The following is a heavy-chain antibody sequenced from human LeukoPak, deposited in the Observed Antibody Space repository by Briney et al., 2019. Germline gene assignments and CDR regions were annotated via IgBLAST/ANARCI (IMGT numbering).Heavy chain of an antibody. CDR2: IYYSGST. CDR1: GGSISSSSYS. J-gene: IGHJ4*02. Sequence: SETLSLTCTVSGGSISSSSYSWGWIRQPPGKGLEWIGTIYYSGSTYQNPSLKSRVITSVDMSKNQFSLKLSSVTAADTAVYYCARDQYYYDSSGYLTFDYWGQGTLVTVSS. CDR3: ARDQYYYDSSGYLTFDY. V-gene: IGHV4-39*07. D-gene: IGHD3-22*01.